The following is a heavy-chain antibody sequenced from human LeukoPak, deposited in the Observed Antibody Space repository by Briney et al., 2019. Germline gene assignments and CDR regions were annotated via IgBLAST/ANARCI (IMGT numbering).Heavy chain of an antibody. V-gene: IGHV4-34*01. Sequence: SSETLSLTCAVYGGSFSGYYWSWIRQPPGKGLEWIGEINHSGSTNYNPSLKSRVTISVDTSKNQFSLKLSSVTAADTAVYYCARRVGYYYGSGSYYNPPKYYYYYMDVWGKGTTVTISS. CDR3: ARRVGYYYGSGSYYNPPKYYYYYMDV. D-gene: IGHD3-10*01. CDR2: INHSGST. J-gene: IGHJ6*03. CDR1: GGSFSGYY.